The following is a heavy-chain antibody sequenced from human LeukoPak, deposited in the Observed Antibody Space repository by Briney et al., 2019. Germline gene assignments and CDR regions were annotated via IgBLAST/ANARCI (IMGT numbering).Heavy chain of an antibody. Sequence: GGSLRLSCAASGFTFSSYSMNWVRQAPGKGLEWVSFISSSSSYIYYADSVKGRFTISRDNAKNSLYLQMNSLRAEDTAVYYCTRASYYDFRSGYWRGRPDGFDIWGQGTMITVSS. CDR1: GFTFSSYS. CDR2: ISSSSSYI. J-gene: IGHJ3*02. V-gene: IGHV3-21*01. D-gene: IGHD3-3*01. CDR3: TRASYYDFRSGYWRGRPDGFDI.